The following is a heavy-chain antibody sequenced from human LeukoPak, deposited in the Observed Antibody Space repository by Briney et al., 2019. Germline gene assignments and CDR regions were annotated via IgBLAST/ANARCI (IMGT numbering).Heavy chain of an antibody. D-gene: IGHD5/OR15-5a*01. CDR2: IYYSGST. J-gene: IGHJ4*02. Sequence: KPSETLSLTCAVSGGSISSGGYSWSWIRQPPGKGLEWIGYIYYSGSTYYNPSLKSRVTISVDTSENQFSLRLSSVTAADTAVYYCARGSLGREVSAFFKNWGQGILVTVSS. CDR1: GGSISSGGYS. V-gene: IGHV4-30-4*07. CDR3: ARGSLGREVSAFFKN.